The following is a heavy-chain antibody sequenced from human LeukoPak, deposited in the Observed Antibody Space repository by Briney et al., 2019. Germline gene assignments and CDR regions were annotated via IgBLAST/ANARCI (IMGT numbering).Heavy chain of an antibody. CDR1: AYTFTSYD. D-gene: IGHD2-2*01. CDR2: ISAYNGNT. Sequence: ASVKFACNASAYTFTSYDISWLRQAPGQGLEWIGWISAYNGNTNYAQKIQGRVTMTTDPCTSTAYMELRSLRSDGTAVYYCARAFSSTSRGWFEPWGEGTLVTVSS. CDR3: ARAFSSTSRGWFEP. V-gene: IGHV1-18*01. J-gene: IGHJ5*02.